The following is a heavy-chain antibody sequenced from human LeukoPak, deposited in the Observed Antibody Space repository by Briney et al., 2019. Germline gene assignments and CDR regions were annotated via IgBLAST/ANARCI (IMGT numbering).Heavy chain of an antibody. J-gene: IGHJ4*02. CDR3: ARRNNYDILTGPVGYFDY. CDR2: IYYSGST. CDR1: GGSFSGYY. D-gene: IGHD3-9*01. Sequence: PSETLSLTCAVYGGSFSGYYWSWIRQPPGKGLEWIGSIYYSGSTYYNPSLKSRVTISVDTSKNQFSLKLSSVTAADTAVYYCARRNNYDILTGPVGYFDYWGQGTLVTVSS. V-gene: IGHV4-34*01.